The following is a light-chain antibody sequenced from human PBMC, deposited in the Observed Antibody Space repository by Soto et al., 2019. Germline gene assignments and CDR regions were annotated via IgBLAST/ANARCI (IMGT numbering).Light chain of an antibody. Sequence: EIVLTQSPGTLSLSPGERATLSCRASQSVSSNSLAWYQQRPGQAPRLLIYGASSRATGIPDRFSGSGSGTDFTLTIRRLEPEDFAVYYCQQYGSSPRTFGQGTKVEIK. J-gene: IGKJ1*01. V-gene: IGKV3-20*01. CDR2: GAS. CDR3: QQYGSSPRT. CDR1: QSVSSNS.